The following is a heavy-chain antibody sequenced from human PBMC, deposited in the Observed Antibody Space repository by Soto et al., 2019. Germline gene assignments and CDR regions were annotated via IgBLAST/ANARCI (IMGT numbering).Heavy chain of an antibody. CDR2: TRNKANSYTT. CDR1: GFTFSDHY. V-gene: IGHV3-72*01. J-gene: IGHJ4*02. D-gene: IGHD3-10*01. Sequence: EVQLVESGGGLVQPGGSLRLSCAASGFTFSDHYMDWVRQAPGKGLEWVGRTRNKANSYTTEYAASVKGRFTISRDDSKNSLYLQMNSLKTEDTAVYYCDRVVSPRSWYFDYWGQGTLVTVSS. CDR3: DRVVSPRSWYFDY.